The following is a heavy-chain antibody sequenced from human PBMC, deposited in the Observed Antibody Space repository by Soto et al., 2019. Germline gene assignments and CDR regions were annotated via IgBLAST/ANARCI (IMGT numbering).Heavy chain of an antibody. CDR2: ISSSSSTI. CDR1: GXTFSSYS. J-gene: IGHJ4*02. Sequence: QPGGSLRLSCAASGXTFSSYSMNWVRQAPGKGLEWVSYISSSSSTIYYADSVKGRFTISRDNAKNSLYLQMNSLRDEDTAVYYCARGLYYYDSRGYWGYWGQGTLVTVSS. CDR3: ARGLYYYDSRGYWGY. V-gene: IGHV3-48*02. D-gene: IGHD3-22*01.